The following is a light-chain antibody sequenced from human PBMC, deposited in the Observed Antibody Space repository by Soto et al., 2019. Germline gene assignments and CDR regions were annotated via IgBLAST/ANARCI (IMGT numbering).Light chain of an antibody. J-gene: IGKJ1*01. CDR1: QGISNY. CDR3: QKYDSALRS. Sequence: DIQMTQSPSSLSASVGDRVTITCRASQGISNYLAWYQQQPGQVPKLLIYAASTLHSGVPSRFNGSGSGIKFTRTISSLQPEVVAAYYCQKYDSALRSFSLVSKVQLK. CDR2: AAS. V-gene: IGKV1-27*01.